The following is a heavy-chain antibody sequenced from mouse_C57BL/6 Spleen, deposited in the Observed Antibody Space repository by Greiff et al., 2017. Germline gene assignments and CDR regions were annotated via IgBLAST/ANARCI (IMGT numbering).Heavy chain of an antibody. Sequence: VQLVESGPGLVAPSQSLSITCTVSGFSLTSYAISWVRQPPGTGLEWLGVIWTGGGKNYNSALKSRLSISKDNSKSQVFLKMNSLQTDDTARYYCARKGEYEDAMDYWGQGTSVTVST. D-gene: IGHD2-13*01. CDR3: ARKGEYEDAMDY. CDR1: GFSLTSYA. V-gene: IGHV2-9-1*01. J-gene: IGHJ4*01. CDR2: IWTGGGK.